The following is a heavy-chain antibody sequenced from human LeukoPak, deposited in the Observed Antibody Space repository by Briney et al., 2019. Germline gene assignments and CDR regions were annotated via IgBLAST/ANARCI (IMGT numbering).Heavy chain of an antibody. CDR2: ISSSGSTI. D-gene: IGHD2-15*01. J-gene: IGHJ3*02. CDR3: ARALRLGYCSGGSCYSDAFDI. V-gene: IGHV3-48*03. Sequence: PGGSLRLSCAASGFTFSSYEMNWVRQAPGKGLEWVSYISSSGSTIYYADSVKGRSTISRDNAKNSLYLQMNSLRAEDTAVYYCARALRLGYCSGGSCYSDAFDIWGQGTMVTVSS. CDR1: GFTFSSYE.